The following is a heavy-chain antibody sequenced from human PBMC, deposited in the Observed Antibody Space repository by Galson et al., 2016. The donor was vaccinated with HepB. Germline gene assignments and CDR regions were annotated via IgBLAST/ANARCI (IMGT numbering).Heavy chain of an antibody. CDR2: VNNYGTMT. CDR3: ARGSDFSMDV. D-gene: IGHD6-25*01. J-gene: IGHJ6*02. Sequence: SLRLSCAVSGFTFSNYWMHWVRQVPGKGLVWVARVNNYGTMTDYADSVRGRMTISKDNAKNTLFLQMNSLRVEDSGVYYCARGSDFSMDVWGQGSTVTVSS. CDR1: GFTFSNYW. V-gene: IGHV3-74*01.